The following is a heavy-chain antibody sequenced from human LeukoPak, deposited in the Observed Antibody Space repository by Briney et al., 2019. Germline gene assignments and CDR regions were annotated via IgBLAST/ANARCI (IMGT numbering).Heavy chain of an antibody. CDR1: GYTFTSYY. V-gene: IGHV1-24*01. D-gene: IGHD3-22*01. Sequence: ASVKVSCKASGYTFTSYYMHWVRQAPGKGLEWMGGFDPEDGETIYAQNFQDRVTMTEDTSTDTAYMELSSLRSEDTAVYYCAADYFDSSGYYYYLFPHWGQGTLVTVSS. CDR2: FDPEDGET. J-gene: IGHJ1*01. CDR3: AADYFDSSGYYYYLFPH.